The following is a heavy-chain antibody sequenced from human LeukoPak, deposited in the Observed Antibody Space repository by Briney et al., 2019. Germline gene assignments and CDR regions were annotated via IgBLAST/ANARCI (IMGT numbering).Heavy chain of an antibody. J-gene: IGHJ5*02. CDR3: ARLAENWFDP. CDR1: GGSFSGYY. V-gene: IGHV4-34*01. D-gene: IGHD2-15*01. CDR2: INHSGST. Sequence: SETLSLTCAVYGGSFSGYYWGWIRQPPGKGLEWIGEINHSGSTNYNPSLKSRVTISVDTSKNQFSLKLSSVTAADTAVYYCARLAENWFDPWGQGTLVTVSS.